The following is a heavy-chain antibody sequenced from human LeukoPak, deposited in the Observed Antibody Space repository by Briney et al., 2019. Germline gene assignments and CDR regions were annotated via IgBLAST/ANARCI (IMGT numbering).Heavy chain of an antibody. D-gene: IGHD6-13*01. Sequence: SETLSLTCTVSGDPISGYSNYKWSWIRRPPGKGLEWIGYIYYHGSTNYNPSLKSRVTFSVDTSKNQFSLKLTSVTAADTAVYYCAREYSAFDYWGQGTLVTVSS. CDR2: IYYHGST. CDR3: AREYSAFDY. J-gene: IGHJ4*02. V-gene: IGHV4-61*01. CDR1: GDPISGYSNYK.